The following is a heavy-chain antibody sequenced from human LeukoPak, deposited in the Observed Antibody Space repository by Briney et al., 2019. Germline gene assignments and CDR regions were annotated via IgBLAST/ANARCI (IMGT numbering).Heavy chain of an antibody. D-gene: IGHD4-17*01. CDR1: DDSTSSSSYY. CDR3: ARDQEVTNNWFDS. V-gene: IGHV4-39*07. CDR2: FYYSGYS. Sequence: SETLSLTCTVSDDSTSSSSYYWGWIRQPPGKGLEWIGSFYYSGYSYYNPSLQSRVTISVDTSKNQFSLKLSSVTAADTAVYFCARDQEVTNNWFDSWGQGTLVTVSS. J-gene: IGHJ5*01.